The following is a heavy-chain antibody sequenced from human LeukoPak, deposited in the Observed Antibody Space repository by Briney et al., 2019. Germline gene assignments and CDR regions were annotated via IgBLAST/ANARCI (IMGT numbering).Heavy chain of an antibody. V-gene: IGHV4-34*01. J-gene: IGHJ4*02. CDR3: ARGTLL. CDR1: GGSFSGYY. Sequence: SETLSLTCAVYGGSFSGYYWSWIRQPPGKGLEWIGEINHSRSTNYNPSLKSRVTISVDTSKNQSSLKLSSVTAADTAVYYCARGTLLWGQGTLVTVSS. CDR2: INHSRST.